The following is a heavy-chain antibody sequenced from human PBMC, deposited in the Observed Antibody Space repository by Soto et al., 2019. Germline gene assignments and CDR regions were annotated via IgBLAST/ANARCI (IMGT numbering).Heavy chain of an antibody. V-gene: IGHV1-18*01. CDR1: GYTFTSYG. Sequence: ASVKVSCKASGYTFTSYGISWVRQAPGQGLEWMGWISAYNGNTNYAQKLQGRVTMTTDTSTSTAYMVLRSLRSDDTAVYYCARKTNYYYYGMDVWGQGTTVTVSS. CDR2: ISAYNGNT. J-gene: IGHJ6*02. CDR3: ARKTNYYYYGMDV.